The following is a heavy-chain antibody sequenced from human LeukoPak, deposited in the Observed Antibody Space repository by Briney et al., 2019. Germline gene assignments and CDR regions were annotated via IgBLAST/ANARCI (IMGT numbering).Heavy chain of an antibody. CDR3: AKGPTYYYDSSGYYFDY. D-gene: IGHD3-22*01. V-gene: IGHV3-30*18. Sequence: PGRSLRLSCAASGFTFSIYGMHWVRQAPGKGLEWVAVISYDGSNKYYADSVKGRFTISRDNSKNTLYLQMNSLRAEDTAVYYCAKGPTYYYDSSGYYFDYWGQGTLVTVSS. CDR1: GFTFSIYG. CDR2: ISYDGSNK. J-gene: IGHJ4*02.